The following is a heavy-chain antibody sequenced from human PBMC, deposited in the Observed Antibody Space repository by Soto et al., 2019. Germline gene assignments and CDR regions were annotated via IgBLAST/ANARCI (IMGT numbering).Heavy chain of an antibody. V-gene: IGHV1-18*01. CDR1: GCTFSRYV. D-gene: IGHD2-15*01. J-gene: IGHJ4*02. CDR2: ISAYNGNT. Sequence: GAPVEVSCKASGCTFSRYVFSWVGKAPGQGLEGMGWISAYNGNTNYAQKVQGRVTMTTDTSTSTAYMELRSLRSDDTAVYYCARDDIVVVVAATPLDYWGQGTLVTVSS. CDR3: ARDDIVVVVAATPLDY.